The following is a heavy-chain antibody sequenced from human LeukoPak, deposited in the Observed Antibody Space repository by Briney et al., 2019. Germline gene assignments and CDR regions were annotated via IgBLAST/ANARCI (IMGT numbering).Heavy chain of an antibody. D-gene: IGHD2-15*01. Sequence: PSGTLSLTCTVSGVSISNYYWNWIRQPPGKGLEWIGCIHYSGTTSYNPSLKSRVTISVDTSKNQFSLRLSFVTPADTAVYYFVRAPEVFCSGTSCFSYYYYMDVWGKATKVT. CDR1: GVSISNYY. J-gene: IGHJ6*03. CDR3: VRAPEVFCSGTSCFSYYYYMDV. V-gene: IGHV4-59*01. CDR2: IHYSGTT.